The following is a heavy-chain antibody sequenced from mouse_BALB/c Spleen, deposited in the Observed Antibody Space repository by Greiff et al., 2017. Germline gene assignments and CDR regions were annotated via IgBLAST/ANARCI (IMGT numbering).Heavy chain of an antibody. CDR1: GYTFTDYE. D-gene: IGHD3-2*01. Sequence: VKLQESGAELVRPGASVTLSCKASGYTFTDYEMHWVKQTPVHGLEWIGAIDPETGGTAYNQKFKGKATLTADKSSSTAYMELRSLTSEDSAVYYCTRNRQLGLFDYWGQGTTLTVSS. V-gene: IGHV1-15*01. J-gene: IGHJ2*01. CDR3: TRNRQLGLFDY. CDR2: IDPETGGT.